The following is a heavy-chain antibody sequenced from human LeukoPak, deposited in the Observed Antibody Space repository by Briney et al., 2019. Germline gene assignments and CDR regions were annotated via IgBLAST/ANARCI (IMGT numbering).Heavy chain of an antibody. J-gene: IGHJ4*02. V-gene: IGHV1-18*01. Sequence: GASVKVSCKASGYTFTTYGITWVRQAPGQGLEWMGWISAYNGNTNYAQKFQGRVTMTTDTSTSTAYMELSSLRSDDTAMYYCARALVDGYKELGYWGQGTLVTVSS. CDR1: GYTFTTYG. D-gene: IGHD5-24*01. CDR2: ISAYNGNT. CDR3: ARALVDGYKELGY.